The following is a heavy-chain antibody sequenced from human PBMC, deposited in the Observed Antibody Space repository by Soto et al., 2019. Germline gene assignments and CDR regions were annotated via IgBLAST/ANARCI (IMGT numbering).Heavy chain of an antibody. D-gene: IGHD4-17*01. J-gene: IGHJ6*02. CDR3: ARAHYGDYGYGMDV. CDR1: GGSISSYY. Sequence: SETLSLTXTVSGGSISSYYWSWIRQPPGKGLEWIGYIYHSGSANYNPSLKSRVTISVDRSKNQFSLKLSSVTAADTAVYYCARAHYGDYGYGMDVWGQGTTVTVSS. CDR2: IYHSGSA. V-gene: IGHV4-59*12.